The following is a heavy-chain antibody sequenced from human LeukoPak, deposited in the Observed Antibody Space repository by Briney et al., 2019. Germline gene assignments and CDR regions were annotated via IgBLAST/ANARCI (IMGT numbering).Heavy chain of an antibody. Sequence: ASVKVSCKASGYTFTTYGVSWVRQAPGQGLEWMGWISGYSGDTNYAQKLQGRVTVTTDTSTSTAYMELRSLRSDDTAVYYCARDKGYSYDSGRGNGYDIWGQGTMVTVSS. V-gene: IGHV1-18*01. CDR1: GYTFTTYG. J-gene: IGHJ3*02. D-gene: IGHD5-18*01. CDR3: ARDKGYSYDSGRGNGYDI. CDR2: ISGYSGDT.